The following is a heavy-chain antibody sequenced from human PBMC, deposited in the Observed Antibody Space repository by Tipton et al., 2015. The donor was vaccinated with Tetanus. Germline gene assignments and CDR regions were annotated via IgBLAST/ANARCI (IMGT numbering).Heavy chain of an antibody. V-gene: IGHV4-4*07. Sequence: GLVKPSETLSLSCSVSGDSISSFYWTWIRQPAGKGLEWIGRIYTSGSTNYNPSLKSRVIMSVDTSRRQFSLKLNSVTAADTAVYYCARDERYGDYAYWGQGALVTVSS. D-gene: IGHD4-17*01. J-gene: IGHJ4*02. CDR1: GDSISSFY. CDR2: IYTSGST. CDR3: ARDERYGDYAY.